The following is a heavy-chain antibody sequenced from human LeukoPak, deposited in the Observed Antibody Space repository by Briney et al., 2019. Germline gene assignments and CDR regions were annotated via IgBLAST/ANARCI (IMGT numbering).Heavy chain of an antibody. CDR1: GYTFTSYA. J-gene: IGHJ4*02. Sequence: ASVKVSCKASGYTFTSYAMHWVRQAPGQRLEWMGWINAGNGNTKYSQKFQGRVTITWDTSASTAYMELSSLRSEDTAVYYCAWETYDILTGYRGYFDYWGQGTLVTVSS. V-gene: IGHV1-3*01. CDR3: AWETYDILTGYRGYFDY. D-gene: IGHD3-9*01. CDR2: INAGNGNT.